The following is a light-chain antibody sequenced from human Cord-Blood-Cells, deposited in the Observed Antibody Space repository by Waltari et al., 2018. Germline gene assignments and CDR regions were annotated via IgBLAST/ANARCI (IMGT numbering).Light chain of an antibody. CDR3: QQANSFPIT. Sequence: DIQMTQSPSSVSASVGDKVTTTCRASQGISSGLAWYQQKPGKAPKLLIYAASSLQSGVPSRFSGSGSGTDFALTISSLQPEDFATYYCQQANSFPITFGQGTRLEIK. CDR1: QGISSG. V-gene: IGKV1-12*01. CDR2: AAS. J-gene: IGKJ5*01.